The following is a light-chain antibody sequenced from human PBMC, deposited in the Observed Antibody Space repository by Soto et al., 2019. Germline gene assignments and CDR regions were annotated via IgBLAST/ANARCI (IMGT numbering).Light chain of an antibody. CDR3: QQRTNWPLT. CDR1: QSVATF. J-gene: IGKJ4*01. Sequence: IVLTQSPVNLSLSPGERATLSCSASQSVATFLAWYQQKPGQAPRLLIFDASNRAPGIPDRFNGSGSGKAFTLTLTSLEPEDFAVYYCQQRTNWPLTFGGGTKVEV. CDR2: DAS. V-gene: IGKV3-11*01.